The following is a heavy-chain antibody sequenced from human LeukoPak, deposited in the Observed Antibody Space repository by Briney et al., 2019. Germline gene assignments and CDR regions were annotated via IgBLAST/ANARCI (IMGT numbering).Heavy chain of an antibody. CDR1: GGSFSGYY. J-gene: IGHJ5*02. CDR3: ARVREYSSSGRRFDP. CDR2: INHSGST. Sequence: PSETLSLTCAVYGGSFSGYYWSWIRQPPGKGLEWIGVINHSGSTNYNPSLKSRVTISVDTSKNQFSLKLSSVTAADTAVYYCARVREYSSSGRRFDPWGQGTLVTVSS. V-gene: IGHV4-34*01. D-gene: IGHD6-6*01.